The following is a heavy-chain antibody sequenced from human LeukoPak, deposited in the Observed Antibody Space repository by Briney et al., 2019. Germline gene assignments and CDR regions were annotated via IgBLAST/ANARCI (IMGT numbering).Heavy chain of an antibody. D-gene: IGHD3-9*01. CDR3: ARDQLRYLDDYFDY. CDR2: ISYDGSNK. V-gene: IGHV3-30*04. Sequence: GGSLRLSCAASGFTFSSYAMHWVRQAPGKGLEWVAVISYDGSNKYYADSVKGRFTISRDNSKNTLYLQMNSLRAEDTAVYYCARDQLRYLDDYFDYWGEGNLVTVSS. J-gene: IGHJ4*02. CDR1: GFTFSSYA.